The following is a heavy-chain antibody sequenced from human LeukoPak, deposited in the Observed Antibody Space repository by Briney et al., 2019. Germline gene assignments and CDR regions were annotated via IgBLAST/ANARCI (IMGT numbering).Heavy chain of an antibody. CDR2: IYYSDST. V-gene: IGHV4-61*05. Sequence: PSETLSLTCTVSGGSISSSSYYWGWIRQPPGKGLECIGYIYYSDSTNYNPSLKSRVTVSVDTSKSQFSLKLTSVTAADTAVYYCARVAVAAREYFDYWGQGTLVTVSS. D-gene: IGHD6-19*01. CDR3: ARVAVAAREYFDY. CDR1: GGSISSSSYY. J-gene: IGHJ4*02.